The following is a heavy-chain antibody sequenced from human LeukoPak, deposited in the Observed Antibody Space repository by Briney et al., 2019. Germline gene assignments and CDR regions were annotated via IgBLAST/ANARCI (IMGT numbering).Heavy chain of an antibody. CDR3: ARRQYYDSTGYFVY. CDR1: GNSISSDDW. J-gene: IGHJ4*02. CDR2: IYHRGST. V-gene: IGHV4-4*02. D-gene: IGHD3-22*01. Sequence: SGTLSLTCTVSGNSISSDDWWTWVRQPPGRGLEWIGEIYHRGSTNYNPSLKSRVTISIDKSRNQFSLMLRSVTAADTAGYYCARRQYYDSTGYFVYWGQGTLVTVSS.